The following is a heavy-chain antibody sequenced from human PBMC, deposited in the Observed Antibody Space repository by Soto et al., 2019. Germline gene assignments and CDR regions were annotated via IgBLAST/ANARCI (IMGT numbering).Heavy chain of an antibody. CDR2: ISWNSGSI. V-gene: IGHV3-9*01. D-gene: IGHD6-6*01. Sequence: GGSLRLSCAASGFTFDDYAMHWVRQAPGKGLEWVSGISWNSGSIGYADSVKGRFTISRDNAKNSLYLQMNSLRAEDTALYYCAKGIAARPSGPIDYWGQGTLVTVSS. J-gene: IGHJ4*02. CDR3: AKGIAARPSGPIDY. CDR1: GFTFDDYA.